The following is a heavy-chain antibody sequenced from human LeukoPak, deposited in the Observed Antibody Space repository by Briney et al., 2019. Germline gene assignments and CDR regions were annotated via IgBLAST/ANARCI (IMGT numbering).Heavy chain of an antibody. CDR1: GGTFSSYA. CDR2: IIPIFGTA. Sequence: GASVKVSCKASGGTFSSYAISWVRQAPGQGLEWMGRIIPIFGTANYAQKFQGRVTITTDESTSTAYMELSSLRSEDTAVYYCARDELDLRYQLLRHYYYYMDVWGKGTTVTVSS. CDR3: ARDELDLRYQLLRHYYYYMDV. J-gene: IGHJ6*03. D-gene: IGHD2-2*01. V-gene: IGHV1-69*05.